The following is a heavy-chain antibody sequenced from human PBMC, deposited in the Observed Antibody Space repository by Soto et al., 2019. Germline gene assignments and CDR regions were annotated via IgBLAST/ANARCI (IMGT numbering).Heavy chain of an antibody. J-gene: IGHJ4*02. V-gene: IGHV4-59*01. CDR2: IYYSGST. CDR1: GGSIISYY. Sequence: SETLSLTCTVSGGSIISYYCSWILQPPGKGLEWIGYIYYSGSTNYNPSLKSRVTISVDTSKNQFSLKLSSVTAADTAVYSCARVGDISRYYFDHWGQGTLVTVSS. D-gene: IGHD3-3*01. CDR3: ARVGDISRYYFDH.